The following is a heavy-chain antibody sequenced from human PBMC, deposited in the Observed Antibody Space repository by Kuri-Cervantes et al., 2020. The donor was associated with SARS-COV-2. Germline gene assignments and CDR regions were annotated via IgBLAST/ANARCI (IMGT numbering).Heavy chain of an antibody. CDR2: IIPNFGTA. V-gene: IGHV1-69*06. Sequence: SVKVSCKASGYTFTSYGISWVRQAPGQGLEWMGGIIPNFGTANYAQKFQGRVTITADNSTSTAYMELSSLRSEDTAVYYCARDSLAVWLGEAFDIWGQGTMVTVSS. D-gene: IGHD3-10*01. CDR3: ARDSLAVWLGEAFDI. CDR1: GYTFTSYG. J-gene: IGHJ3*02.